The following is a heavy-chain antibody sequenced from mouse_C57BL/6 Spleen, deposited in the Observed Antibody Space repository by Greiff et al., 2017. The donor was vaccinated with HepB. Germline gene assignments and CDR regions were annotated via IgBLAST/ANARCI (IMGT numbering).Heavy chain of an antibody. CDR3: APYYGTSWFAY. J-gene: IGHJ3*01. V-gene: IGHV1-26*01. Sequence: EVQLQQSGPELVKPGASVKISCKASGYTFTDYYMNWVKQSHGKSLEWIGDINPNNGGTSYNQKFKGKATLTVDKSSSTAYMELRSLTSEDSAVYYCAPYYGTSWFAYWGQGTLVTVSA. CDR1: GYTFTDYY. CDR2: INPNNGGT. D-gene: IGHD1-1*01.